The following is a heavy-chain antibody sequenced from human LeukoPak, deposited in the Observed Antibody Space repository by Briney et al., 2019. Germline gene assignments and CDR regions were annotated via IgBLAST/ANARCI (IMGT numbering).Heavy chain of an antibody. CDR1: GFTVSSNY. Sequence: GGSLRLSCAASGFTVSSNYMSWVRQAPGKGLEWVSVIYSGGSTYYADSVKGRFTISRDNSKNTLYLQMSSQRAEDTAVYYCARDPTPGGRNVDLSYWGQGTLVTVSS. CDR2: IYSGGST. V-gene: IGHV3-53*01. CDR3: ARDPTPGGRNVDLSY. J-gene: IGHJ4*02. D-gene: IGHD1-26*01.